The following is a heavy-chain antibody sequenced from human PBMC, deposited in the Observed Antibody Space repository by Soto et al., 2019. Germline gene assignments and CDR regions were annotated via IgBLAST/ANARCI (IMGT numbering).Heavy chain of an antibody. V-gene: IGHV4-31*03. Sequence: SETLSLTCTVSGDSISRGGFNWGWVRHRPGKGLEWIGDIYYDGSIFYNPSLRSRTYISSDKSKNAVFLRLSSMSATDTAVYYCARRKVGASGTTDVWGQGMLVTVSP. J-gene: IGHJ4*02. CDR2: IYYDGSI. CDR1: GDSISRGGFN. D-gene: IGHD1-26*01. CDR3: ARRKVGASGTTDV.